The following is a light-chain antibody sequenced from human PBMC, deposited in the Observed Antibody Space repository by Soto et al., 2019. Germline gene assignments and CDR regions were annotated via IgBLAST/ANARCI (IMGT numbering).Light chain of an antibody. CDR1: QSVSSSY. J-gene: IGKJ5*01. CDR3: QQYGSSPPT. CDR2: GIS. Sequence: IVLTQSPGTLSLSPGERATLSCRASQSVSSSYLAWYQQKPGQAPRLLIYGISNRATGIPDRFSGSGSGTDFSLTISRLEPEDFAVYYCQQYGSSPPTFGQGTRLEMK. V-gene: IGKV3-20*01.